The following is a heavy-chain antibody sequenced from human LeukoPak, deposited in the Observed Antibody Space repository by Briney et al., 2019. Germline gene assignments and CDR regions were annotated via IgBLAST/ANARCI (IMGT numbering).Heavy chain of an antibody. Sequence: GGSLRLSCAASGFTFSSYAMSWVRQAPGKGLEWVSAISGSGGSTYYADSVKGRFTISRDNSKNTLYLQMNSLRAEDTAVYYCAKVGVVVPAAKYYFDYWGQGTLVTVSS. CDR1: GFTFSSYA. J-gene: IGHJ4*02. CDR3: AKVGVVVPAAKYYFDY. CDR2: ISGSGGST. V-gene: IGHV3-23*01. D-gene: IGHD2-2*01.